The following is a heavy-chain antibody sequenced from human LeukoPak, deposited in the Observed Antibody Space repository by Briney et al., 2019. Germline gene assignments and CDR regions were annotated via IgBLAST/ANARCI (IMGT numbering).Heavy chain of an antibody. CDR3: ARSYGSGSYSPDY. CDR2: IIPILGIA. V-gene: IGHV1-69*04. J-gene: IGHJ4*02. D-gene: IGHD3-10*01. Sequence: ASVKVSCKASGGTFGSYAISWVRQAPGQGLEWMGRIIPILGIANYAQKFQGRVTITADKSTSTAYMELSSLRSEDTAVYYCARSYGSGSYSPDYWGQGTLVTVSS. CDR1: GGTFGSYA.